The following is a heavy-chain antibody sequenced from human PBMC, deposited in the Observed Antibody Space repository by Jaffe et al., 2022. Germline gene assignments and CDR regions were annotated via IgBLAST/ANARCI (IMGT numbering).Heavy chain of an antibody. CDR2: ISSSSSYI. CDR3: ARDKATYYDFWSGYYGGASGDTGENWFDP. J-gene: IGHJ5*02. V-gene: IGHV3-21*01. D-gene: IGHD3-3*01. Sequence: EVQLVESGGGLVKPGGSLRLSCAASGFTFSSYSMNWVRQAPGKGLEWVSSISSSSSYIYYADSVKGRFTISRDNAKNSLYLQMNSLRAEDTAVYYCARDKATYYDFWSGYYGGASGDTGENWFDPWGQGTLVTVSS. CDR1: GFTFSSYS.